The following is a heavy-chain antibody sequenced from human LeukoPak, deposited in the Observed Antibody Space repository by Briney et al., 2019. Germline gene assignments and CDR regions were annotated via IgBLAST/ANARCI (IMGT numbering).Heavy chain of an antibody. CDR3: ARDSAGNDY. Sequence: GSLRLSCAASGFTFSTYWMSWVRQAPGKGLERVANIKQDGSEKYYVDSVKGRFTISRDNAKNSLYLQMNSLRAEDTAMYYCARDSAGNDYWGQGTLVTVSS. J-gene: IGHJ4*02. CDR1: GFTFSTYW. V-gene: IGHV3-7*01. CDR2: IKQDGSEK. D-gene: IGHD6-13*01.